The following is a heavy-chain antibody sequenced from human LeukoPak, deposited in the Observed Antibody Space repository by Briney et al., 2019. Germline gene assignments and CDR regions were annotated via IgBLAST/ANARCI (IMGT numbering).Heavy chain of an antibody. V-gene: IGHV1-46*01. CDR2: INPTGGST. J-gene: IGHJ5*02. CDR1: GYSFSTHW. Sequence: ASVKVSCKASGYSFSTHWMHWVRQAPGQGLEWMGLINPTGGSTGYAQKFQGRVTMTRDMSTSTDYMELSSLRSEDTAIYYCARDNSVGDNAWWFDPWGQGTLVTVSP. D-gene: IGHD1-26*01. CDR3: ARDNSVGDNAWWFDP.